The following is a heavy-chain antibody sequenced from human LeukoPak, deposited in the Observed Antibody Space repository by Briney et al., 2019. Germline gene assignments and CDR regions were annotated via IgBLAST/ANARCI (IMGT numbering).Heavy chain of an antibody. Sequence: RRSLRLSCAASGFTYSSYSMNWVRQAPGKGLEWVSSISSSSSYIYYADSVKGRFTISRDNAKNSLYLQMNSLRAEDTAVYYCARGGFEKQWLPPHYWGQGTLVTVSS. CDR2: ISSSSSYI. D-gene: IGHD6-19*01. J-gene: IGHJ4*02. CDR3: ARGGFEKQWLPPHY. V-gene: IGHV3-21*01. CDR1: GFTYSSYS.